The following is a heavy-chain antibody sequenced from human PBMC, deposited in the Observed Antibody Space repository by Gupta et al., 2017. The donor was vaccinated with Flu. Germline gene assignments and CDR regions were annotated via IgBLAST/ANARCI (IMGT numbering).Heavy chain of an antibody. D-gene: IGHD3-9*01. CDR3: ARESDWADKH. J-gene: IGHJ1*01. CDR1: GVTLSGCD. V-gene: IGHV3-11*06. CDR2: SGSGSNT. Sequence: ASGVTLSGCDMSWVRQATGRGLEWLSYSGSGSNTDYAESVRGRVTISRDNAKNTLYLQMNNLRDEETAVYYCARESDWADKHWGQGSRGTVSS.